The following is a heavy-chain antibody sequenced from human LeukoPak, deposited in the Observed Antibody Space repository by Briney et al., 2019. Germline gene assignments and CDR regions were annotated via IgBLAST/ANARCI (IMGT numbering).Heavy chain of an antibody. CDR1: GGTFSSYA. J-gene: IGHJ4*02. Sequence: ASVKVSCKASGGTFSSYAISWVRQAPGQGLEWMGGIIPIFGTASYAQKFQGRVTITADGSTSTAYMELSSLRSEDTAVYYCARDRTDNIVVVPAAYWGQGTLVTVSS. D-gene: IGHD2-2*01. V-gene: IGHV1-69*13. CDR2: IIPIFGTA. CDR3: ARDRTDNIVVVPAAY.